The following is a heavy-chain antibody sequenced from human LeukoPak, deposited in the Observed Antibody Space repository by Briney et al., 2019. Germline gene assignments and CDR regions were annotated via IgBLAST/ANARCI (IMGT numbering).Heavy chain of an antibody. V-gene: IGHV1-2*02. CDR1: GYTFTGYY. Sequence: GASVKVSCKASGYTFTGYYMHWVRQAPGQGLEWMGWINPNSGGTNYAQKFQGRVTMTRDTSISTAYMELSRLRSDDTAVYYCARDPGRYFDWLLFYGWFDPWGQGTLVTVSS. D-gene: IGHD3-9*01. CDR2: INPNSGGT. CDR3: ARDPGRYFDWLLFYGWFDP. J-gene: IGHJ5*02.